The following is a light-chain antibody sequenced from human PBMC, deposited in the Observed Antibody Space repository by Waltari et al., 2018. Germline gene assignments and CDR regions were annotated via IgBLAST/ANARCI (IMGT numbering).Light chain of an antibody. Sequence: QSALTQPPSVSGSPGQSVTISCTGTSSDVGSFNRFSWYQQPPGTAPNLIIYEVTYRPSGVPARFSGSRSGNTASLTISGLQAEDEADYYCSSFTNSNTWVFGGGTKLTVL. CDR3: SSFTNSNTWV. CDR1: SSDVGSFNR. CDR2: EVT. V-gene: IGLV2-18*02. J-gene: IGLJ3*02.